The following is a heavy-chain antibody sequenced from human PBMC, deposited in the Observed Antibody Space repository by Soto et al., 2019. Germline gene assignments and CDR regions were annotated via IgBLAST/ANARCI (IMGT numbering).Heavy chain of an antibody. V-gene: IGHV1-2*02. Sequence: ASVKVSCKPSGFTFSGFYLHWVRQAPGQGLEWMGWIKPNTDDTGYAQKFPGRVTLTWDTSSSAGYMALSRLRSDDTAVYYCARSPYSLEGDGQHYYYGMDLWGLGTTVTVS. CDR3: ARSPYSLEGDGQHYYYGMDL. D-gene: IGHD2-15*01. CDR1: GFTFSGFY. J-gene: IGHJ6*02. CDR2: IKPNTDDT.